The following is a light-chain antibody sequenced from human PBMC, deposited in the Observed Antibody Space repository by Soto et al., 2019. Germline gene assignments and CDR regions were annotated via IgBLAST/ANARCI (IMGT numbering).Light chain of an antibody. CDR2: EVS. V-gene: IGLV2-14*01. CDR1: SSDVGGYYY. Sequence: QSALIQPASVSGSPGQSITISCTGTSSDVGGYYYVSWYQHHPGKAPKLMIYEVSNRPSGVSDRFSGSKSGNTASLTISGLQAEDEADYYCSSYTSSTTYVFGTGTKVTVL. CDR3: SSYTSSTTYV. J-gene: IGLJ1*01.